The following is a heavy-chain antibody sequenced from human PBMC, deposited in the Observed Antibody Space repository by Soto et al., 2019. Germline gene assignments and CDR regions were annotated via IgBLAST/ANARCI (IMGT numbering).Heavy chain of an antibody. Sequence: ASVKVSCKASGYTFTGYYMHWVRQAPGQGLEWMGWINPNSGGTNYAQKFQGRVTMTRDTSISTAYMELSRLRSDDTAVYYCARSQGKITIFGVVIRENYYYYGMDVWGQGTTVTVSS. J-gene: IGHJ6*02. CDR1: GYTFTGYY. D-gene: IGHD3-3*01. CDR3: ARSQGKITIFGVVIRENYYYYGMDV. CDR2: INPNSGGT. V-gene: IGHV1-2*02.